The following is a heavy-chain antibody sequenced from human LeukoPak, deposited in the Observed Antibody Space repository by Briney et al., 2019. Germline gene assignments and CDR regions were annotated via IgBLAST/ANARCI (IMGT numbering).Heavy chain of an antibody. Sequence: ASVKVSCKASGYTFTSYYMHWVRQAPGQGLEWMGIINPSGGSTSYAQKFQGRVTMTRDTSTSTVYMELSSLRSEDTAVYYCARVSGTSTPLGDAFDIWGQGTMVTVSS. D-gene: IGHD1-1*01. CDR1: GYTFTSYY. CDR3: ARVSGTSTPLGDAFDI. J-gene: IGHJ3*02. V-gene: IGHV1-46*01. CDR2: INPSGGST.